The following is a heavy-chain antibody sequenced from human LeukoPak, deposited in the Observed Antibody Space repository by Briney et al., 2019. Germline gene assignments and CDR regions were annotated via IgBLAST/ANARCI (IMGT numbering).Heavy chain of an antibody. CDR1: GFTFSSYA. V-gene: IGHV3-30-3*01. CDR2: ISYDGSNK. J-gene: IGHJ4*02. Sequence: PGGSLRLSCAASGFTFSSYAMHWVRQAPGKGLEWVAVISYDGSNKYYADSVKGRFTISRDNSKNTLYLQMNSLRAEDTAVYYCASPPGYGGNSEDAEFDYWGQGTLVTVSS. D-gene: IGHD4-23*01. CDR3: ASPPGYGGNSEDAEFDY.